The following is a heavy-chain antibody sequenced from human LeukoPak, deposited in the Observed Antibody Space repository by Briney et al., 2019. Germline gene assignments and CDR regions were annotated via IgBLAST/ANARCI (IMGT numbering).Heavy chain of an antibody. Sequence: PGGSLRLSCAASGFTFSSYSMNWVRQAPGKGLEWVSSISSSSSYIYYADSVKGRFTISRDNAKNSLYLQMNSLRAEDTAVYYCAKAANYDFWSGYDRIDYWGQGTLVTVSS. J-gene: IGHJ4*02. CDR3: AKAANYDFWSGYDRIDY. CDR1: GFTFSSYS. D-gene: IGHD3-3*01. V-gene: IGHV3-21*04. CDR2: ISSSSSYI.